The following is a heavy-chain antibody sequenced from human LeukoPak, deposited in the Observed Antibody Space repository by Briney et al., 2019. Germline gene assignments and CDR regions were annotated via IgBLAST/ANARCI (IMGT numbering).Heavy chain of an antibody. CDR2: VYSGGRT. Sequence: GGSLRLSCAASGFTFSSNYMSWVRQAPGKGLEWVSVVYSGGRTSYADSVKGRFTISGHNSENTLYLQMNSLRPEDTAVYYCARGGGRHVEYWGQGNLVTVSS. CDR3: ARGGGRHVEY. J-gene: IGHJ4*02. CDR1: GFTFSSNY. V-gene: IGHV3-53*04. D-gene: IGHD2/OR15-2a*01.